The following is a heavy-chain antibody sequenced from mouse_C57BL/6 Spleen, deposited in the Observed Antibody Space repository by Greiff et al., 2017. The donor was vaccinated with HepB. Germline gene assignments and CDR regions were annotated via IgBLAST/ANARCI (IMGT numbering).Heavy chain of an antibody. J-gene: IGHJ1*03. CDR1: GYTFTDYY. V-gene: IGHV1-76*01. Sequence: VQLQQSGAELVRPGASVKLSCKASGYTFTDYYINWVKQRPGQGLEWIARIYPGSGNTYYNEKFKGKATLTAEKSSSTAYMQLSSLTSEDSAVYFCARYSNWYFDVWGTRTTVTVSS. CDR3: ARYSNWYFDV. D-gene: IGHD2-5*01. CDR2: IYPGSGNT.